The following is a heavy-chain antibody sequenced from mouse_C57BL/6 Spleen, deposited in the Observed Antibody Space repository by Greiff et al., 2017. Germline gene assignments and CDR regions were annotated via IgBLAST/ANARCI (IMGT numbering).Heavy chain of an antibody. CDR3: ARSPPLFTTVVAYYFDY. CDR2: IYIGNGYT. J-gene: IGHJ2*01. V-gene: IGHV1-58*01. D-gene: IGHD1-1*01. Sequence: VQLQQSGAELVRPGSSVKMSCKTSGYTFTSYGINWVKQRPGQGLEWIGYIYIGNGYTEYNEKFKGKATLTSDTSSSTAYMQLSSLTSEDSAIYFCARSPPLFTTVVAYYFDYWGQGTTLTVSS. CDR1: GYTFTSYG.